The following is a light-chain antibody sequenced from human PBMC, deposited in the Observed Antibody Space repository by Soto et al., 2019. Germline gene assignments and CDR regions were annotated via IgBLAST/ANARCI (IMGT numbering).Light chain of an antibody. CDR3: QQTYSNLPIT. V-gene: IGKV1-39*01. Sequence: DRVTIACRASQIISTYVNCYKHKPGNAPKLLIYAASILQTGVPSIFSGSVYGTLFTLNISSLQPEDFATFYCQQTYSNLPITFGQGTRLDSK. CDR2: AAS. J-gene: IGKJ5*01. CDR1: QIISTY.